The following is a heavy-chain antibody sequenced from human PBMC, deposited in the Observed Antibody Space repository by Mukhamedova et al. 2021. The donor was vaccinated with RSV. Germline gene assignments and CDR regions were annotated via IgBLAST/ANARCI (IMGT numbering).Heavy chain of an antibody. CDR2: ISASGNYK. Sequence: GLEWVSFISASGNYKYYADSVKGRFTISRDNDKKSLDLQMSSLTAEDTGVYYCARDMRGGTTQPYNFHYWGQGIKVTVSS. J-gene: IGHJ4*02. CDR3: ARDMRGGTTQPYNFHY. D-gene: IGHD1/OR15-1a*01. V-gene: IGHV3-21*01.